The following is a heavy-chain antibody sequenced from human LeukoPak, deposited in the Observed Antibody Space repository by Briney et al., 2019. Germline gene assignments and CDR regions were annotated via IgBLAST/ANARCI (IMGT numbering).Heavy chain of an antibody. J-gene: IGHJ3*02. CDR3: ATLREYLGAFDI. CDR1: GGSISSYY. V-gene: IGHV4-59*01. Sequence: SETLSLTCTVSGGSISSYYWSWIRQPPGKGLEWIGYIYYSGSTNYNPSLKSRVTISVDTSKNQFSLKLSSVTAADTAVYYCATLREYLGAFDIWGQGTMVTVSS. CDR2: IYYSGST. D-gene: IGHD2-2*01.